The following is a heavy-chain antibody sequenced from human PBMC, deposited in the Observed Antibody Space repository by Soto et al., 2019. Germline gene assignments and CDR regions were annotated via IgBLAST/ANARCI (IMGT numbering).Heavy chain of an antibody. CDR3: ARSVEPAAIDY. J-gene: IGHJ4*02. CDR2: ISSSSSYI. V-gene: IGHV3-21*01. CDR1: GFTFSSYS. D-gene: IGHD2-2*01. Sequence: GGSLRLSCAASGFTFSSYSMNWVRQAPGKGLEWVSSISSSSSYIYYADSVKGRFTISRDNAKNSLYLQMNSLRAEDTAVYYCARSVEPAAIDYWGQGTLVTVSS.